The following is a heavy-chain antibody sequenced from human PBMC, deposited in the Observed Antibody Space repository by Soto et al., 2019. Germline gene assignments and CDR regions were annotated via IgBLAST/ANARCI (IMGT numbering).Heavy chain of an antibody. V-gene: IGHV4-4*02. CDR1: GGSISTINW. Sequence: LSLTCAVSGGSISTINWWTWVRQPPGKGLDWIGEIYQTGSTSYNPSLESRVTISIDKSKNQFSLKLRSVTAADTAVYYCARVSSSSAFGMDVWGQGTTVTVSS. CDR3: ARVSSSSAFGMDV. CDR2: IYQTGST. J-gene: IGHJ6*02. D-gene: IGHD6-6*01.